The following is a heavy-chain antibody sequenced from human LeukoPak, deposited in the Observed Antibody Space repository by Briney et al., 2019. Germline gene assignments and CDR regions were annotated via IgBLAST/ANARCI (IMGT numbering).Heavy chain of an antibody. CDR1: GFTFSNAW. J-gene: IGHJ3*02. V-gene: IGHV3-33*08. D-gene: IGHD2-15*01. CDR3: ARKNTQDAFDI. CDR2: IWYDGSND. Sequence: GGSLRLSCAASGFTFSNAWMSWVRQAPDKGLEWVAVIWYDGSNDYYANSVKGRFTISRDNSKNTLYLQMNSLRAEDTAVYFCARKNTQDAFDIWGQRTMVTVSS.